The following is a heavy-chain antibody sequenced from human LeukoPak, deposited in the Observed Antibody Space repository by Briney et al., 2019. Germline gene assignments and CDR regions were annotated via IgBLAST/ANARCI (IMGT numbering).Heavy chain of an antibody. CDR1: GDSVSSNSAA. D-gene: IGHD5-18*01. J-gene: IGHJ4*02. V-gene: IGHV6-1*01. CDR2: TYYRSKWYN. Sequence: SQTLSLTCAISGDSVSSNSAAWNWFRQSPSRGLEWLGRTYYRSKWYNDYVLSVKSRITILPDTSKNQFSLQRTSVTPEDTAVYYCTREYTYGRIDYWGQGTLVIVSS. CDR3: TREYTYGRIDY.